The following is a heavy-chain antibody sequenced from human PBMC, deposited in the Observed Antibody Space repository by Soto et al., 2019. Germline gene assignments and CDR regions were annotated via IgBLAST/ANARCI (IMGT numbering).Heavy chain of an antibody. D-gene: IGHD3-9*01. CDR1: GFTFSSYA. J-gene: IGHJ3*02. V-gene: IGHV3-23*01. CDR2: ISGSGGST. Sequence: GGSLRLSCAASGFTFSSYAMSWVRQAPGKGLEWVSAISGSGGSTYYADSVKGRFTISRDNSKNTLYLQMNSLRAEDTAVYYCAKDSEVRYFDWSPSDAFDIWGQGTMVTVSS. CDR3: AKDSEVRYFDWSPSDAFDI.